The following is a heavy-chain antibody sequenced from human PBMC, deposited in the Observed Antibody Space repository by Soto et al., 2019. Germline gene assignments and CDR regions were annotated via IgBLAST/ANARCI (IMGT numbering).Heavy chain of an antibody. V-gene: IGHV3-21*01. D-gene: IGHD2-15*01. Sequence: GGSLRLSCAASGFTFSSYSMNWVRQAPGKGLEWVSSISSSSSYIYYADSVKGRFTISRDNAKNSLYLQMNSLRAEDTAVYYCARDSGPVVAAKFLVSYYYYMDVWGKGTTVTVSS. CDR1: GFTFSSYS. CDR2: ISSSSSYI. CDR3: ARDSGPVVAAKFLVSYYYYMDV. J-gene: IGHJ6*03.